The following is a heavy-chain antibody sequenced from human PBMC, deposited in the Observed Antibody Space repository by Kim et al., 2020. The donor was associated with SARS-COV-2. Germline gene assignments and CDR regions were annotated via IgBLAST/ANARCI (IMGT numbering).Heavy chain of an antibody. D-gene: IGHD4-17*01. V-gene: IGHV1-3*01. Sequence: ASVKVSCKASGYTFTSYAMHWVRQAPGQRLEWMGWINAGNGNTKYSQKFQGRVTITRDTSASTAYMELSSLRSEDTAVYYCARDTTVTTVEYYFDYWGQGTLVTVSS. CDR3: ARDTTVTTVEYYFDY. CDR2: INAGNGNT. J-gene: IGHJ4*02. CDR1: GYTFTSYA.